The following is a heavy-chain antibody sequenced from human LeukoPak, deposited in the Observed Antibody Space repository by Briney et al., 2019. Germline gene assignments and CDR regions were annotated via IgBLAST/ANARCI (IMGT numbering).Heavy chain of an antibody. Sequence: ASVKVSCKASGYSFTGYYIHWVRQAPGQGLEWMGWINPDGDVTKSAQKFQGRVTMTTDKSINAVFMELSGLTSDDTALYYCARGPNHYYYMDFWGKGTTVSVSS. J-gene: IGHJ6*03. V-gene: IGHV1-2*02. CDR1: GYSFTGYY. CDR2: INPDGDVT. D-gene: IGHD2-8*01. CDR3: ARGPNHYYYMDF.